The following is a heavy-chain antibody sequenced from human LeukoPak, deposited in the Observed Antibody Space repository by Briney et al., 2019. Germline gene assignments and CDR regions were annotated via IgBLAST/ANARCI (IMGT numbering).Heavy chain of an antibody. J-gene: IGHJ4*02. CDR3: ARSGLVGATVPDY. V-gene: IGHV4-34*01. Sequence: SETLSLTCAVYGGSFSGYYWSWIRQPPGKGLEWIGEINHSGSTNYNPSLKSRVTISVDTSKNQFSLKLSSVTAADTAVYYCARSGLVGATVPDYWGQGTLATVSS. CDR1: GGSFSGYY. D-gene: IGHD1-26*01. CDR2: INHSGST.